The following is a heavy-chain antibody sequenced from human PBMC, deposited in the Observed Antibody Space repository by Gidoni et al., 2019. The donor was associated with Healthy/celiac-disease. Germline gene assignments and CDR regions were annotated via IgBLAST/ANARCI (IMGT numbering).Heavy chain of an antibody. D-gene: IGHD1-26*01. CDR1: GITFSSYS. V-gene: IGHV3-21*01. Sequence: VQLVESGGGVVKPGGSLRLPGAASGITFSSYSMNWVRQAPGKGLEWVASISSSSSYIYYADSVKGRFTISRDNAKNSLYLQMNSLRAEDTAVYYCAREWEGFDPWGQGTLVTVSS. CDR3: AREWEGFDP. CDR2: ISSSSSYI. J-gene: IGHJ5*02.